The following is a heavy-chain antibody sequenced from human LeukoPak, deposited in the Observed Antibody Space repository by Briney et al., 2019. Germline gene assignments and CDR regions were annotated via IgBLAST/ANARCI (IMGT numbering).Heavy chain of an antibody. V-gene: IGHV3-23*01. J-gene: IGHJ6*02. CDR3: AKFSRRDYYYGMDV. Sequence: PGGSLRLSCAASGFTFSSYAMSWVRQAPGKGLEWVSAISGSGGSTYYADSVKGRFTISRDNSKNTLYLQMNSLRAEDTAVYYCAKFSRRDYYYGMDVWGQGTTVTVSS. CDR1: GFTFSSYA. CDR2: ISGSGGST.